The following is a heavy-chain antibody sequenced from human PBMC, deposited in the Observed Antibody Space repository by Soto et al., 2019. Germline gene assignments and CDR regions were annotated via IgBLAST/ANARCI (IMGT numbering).Heavy chain of an antibody. CDR2: IIPNLGIT. Sequence: QVQLVQSGAEVKKPGSSVKVSCKASGGTFSSYTISWVRQAPGQGLEWMGRIIPNLGITNYPQKFQGRVTITADKSTSTAYMVLSSLTSEDTALYYCARTTLTTYAFDVWDQGTMVTVSS. CDR3: ARTTLTTYAFDV. D-gene: IGHD4-4*01. J-gene: IGHJ3*01. CDR1: GGTFSSYT. V-gene: IGHV1-69*02.